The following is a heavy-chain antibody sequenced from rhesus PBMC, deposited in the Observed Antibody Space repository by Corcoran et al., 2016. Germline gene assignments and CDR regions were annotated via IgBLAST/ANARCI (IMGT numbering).Heavy chain of an antibody. D-gene: IGHD6-31*01. J-gene: IGHJ4*01. Sequence: LQLQESGPGLVKPSETLSLTCAVSGGSISSSNWWSWIRQPPGTGLAGVGFSRSKAYGGTAEDAASVKGRFTISRDDSKSIAYLQMSSLKTEDTAVYYCTRTSGIAAATMFDYWGQGVLVTVSS. CDR2: SRSKAYGGTA. CDR1: GGSISSSNW. CDR3: TRTSGIAAATMFDY. V-gene: IGHV3-184*01.